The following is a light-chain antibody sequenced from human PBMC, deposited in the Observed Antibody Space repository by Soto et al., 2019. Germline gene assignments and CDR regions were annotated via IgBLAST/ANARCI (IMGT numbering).Light chain of an antibody. CDR3: QQYNSYPWT. Sequence: IQMTQSPSTLSTYVGDRVTITCRASHSLSSRLAWYQQIPGKAPKLLIYDAFSLQSGVPSRFSGSGSGTEFSLTISSLQPDDFATYYCQQYNSYPWTFGQGTKVDIK. J-gene: IGKJ1*01. V-gene: IGKV1-5*01. CDR1: HSLSSR. CDR2: DAF.